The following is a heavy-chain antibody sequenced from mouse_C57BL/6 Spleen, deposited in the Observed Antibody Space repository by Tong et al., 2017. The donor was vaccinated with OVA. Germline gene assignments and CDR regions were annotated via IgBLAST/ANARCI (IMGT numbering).Heavy chain of an antibody. J-gene: IGHJ4*01. CDR3: ASYGNYEEGAMDY. CDR1: GFTFSDYG. CDR2: ISSGSSTI. D-gene: IGHD2-1*01. V-gene: IGHV5-17*01. Sequence: EVQLQESGGGLVKPGGSLKLSCAASGFTFSDYGMHWVRQAPEKGLEWVAYISSGSSTIYYADTVKGRFTISRDNAKNTLFLQMTSLRSEDTAMYYCASYGNYEEGAMDYWGQGTSVTVSS.